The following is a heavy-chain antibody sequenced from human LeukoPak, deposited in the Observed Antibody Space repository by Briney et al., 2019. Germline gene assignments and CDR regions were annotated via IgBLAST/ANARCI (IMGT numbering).Heavy chain of an antibody. D-gene: IGHD2-15*01. J-gene: IGHJ4*02. CDR2: ISYDGSKK. Sequence: GGSLRLSCAASGFTFSSYAMHWVRQAPGKGLGWVAVISYDGSKKYYADYVKGRFTISRDNSKSTLYLQMNSLRAEDTAVYYCAKDVVPDCSGGSCYSVSSDYWGQGTLVTVSS. CDR3: AKDVVPDCSGGSCYSVSSDY. CDR1: GFTFSSYA. V-gene: IGHV3-30*04.